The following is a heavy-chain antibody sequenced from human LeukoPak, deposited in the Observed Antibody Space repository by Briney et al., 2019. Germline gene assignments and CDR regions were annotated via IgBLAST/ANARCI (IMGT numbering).Heavy chain of an antibody. Sequence: SGGSLRLSCAASGFTFSSYAMSWVRQAPGKGLEWVSAISGSGGSTYYADSVKGRSTISRDNSKNTLYLQMNSLRAEDTAVYYCAKEGPQLETLSYDYWGQGTLVTVSS. J-gene: IGHJ4*02. V-gene: IGHV3-23*01. CDR2: ISGSGGST. CDR1: GFTFSSYA. D-gene: IGHD2/OR15-2a*01. CDR3: AKEGPQLETLSYDY.